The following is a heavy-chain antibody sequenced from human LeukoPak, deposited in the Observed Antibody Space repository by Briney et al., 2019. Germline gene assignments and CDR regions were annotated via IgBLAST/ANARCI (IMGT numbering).Heavy chain of an antibody. D-gene: IGHD2/OR15-2a*01. CDR2: IDPSDSYT. CDR1: GYSFTNYW. CDR3: ARRPGSGLRILNSAFDI. Sequence: GGSLRLSCKGSGYSFTNYWISWVRQMPGKGLEWMGRIDPSDSYTNYSPSFQGHVTISVDKSISTAYLQWSSLKASDTAMYYCARRPGSGLRILNSAFDIWGQGTMVTVSS. J-gene: IGHJ3*02. V-gene: IGHV5-10-1*01.